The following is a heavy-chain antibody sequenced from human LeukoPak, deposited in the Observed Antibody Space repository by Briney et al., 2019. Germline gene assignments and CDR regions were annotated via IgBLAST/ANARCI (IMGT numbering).Heavy chain of an antibody. CDR1: GFTFTDYN. J-gene: IGHJ4*02. CDR3: ARSASGPLDY. V-gene: IGHV3-21*06. CDR2: ISSNDVYI. D-gene: IGHD2-8*02. Sequence: GGSLRLPCAASGFTFTDYNLNWVRQAPGKGLEWVSSISSNDVYIYYADSVQGRFTVSRDNARNSLYLQMNSLRVDDTAVYYCARSASGPLDYWGQGTLVTVSS.